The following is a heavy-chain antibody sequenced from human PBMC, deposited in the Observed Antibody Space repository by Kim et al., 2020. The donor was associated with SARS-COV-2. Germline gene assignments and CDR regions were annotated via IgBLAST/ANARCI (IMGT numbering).Heavy chain of an antibody. D-gene: IGHD5-12*01. CDR2: INHSGST. CDR1: GGSFSGYY. J-gene: IGHJ4*02. CDR3: AREGFRDGYKSGWHGGEFDY. Sequence: SETLSLTCAVYGGSFSGYYWSWIRQPPGKGLEWIGEINHSGSTNYNPSLKSRVTISVDTSKNQFSLKLSSVTAADTAVYYCAREGFRDGYKSGWHGGEFDYWGQGTLVTVSS. V-gene: IGHV4-34*01.